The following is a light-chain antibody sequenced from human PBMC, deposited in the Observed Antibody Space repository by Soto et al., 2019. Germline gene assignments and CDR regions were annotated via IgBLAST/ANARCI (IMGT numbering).Light chain of an antibody. CDR3: QQSFTTPYT. Sequence: DIQMTQSPSSLSASVGDRVTITCRASQTIAMYVNWFQQKPGKAPKLLIYTTSSLQSGVPPRFSGSGSETDFTLTISRLQTEDSATYYCQQSFTTPYTFGQGTKLEIK. CDR2: TTS. V-gene: IGKV1-39*01. J-gene: IGKJ2*01. CDR1: QTIAMY.